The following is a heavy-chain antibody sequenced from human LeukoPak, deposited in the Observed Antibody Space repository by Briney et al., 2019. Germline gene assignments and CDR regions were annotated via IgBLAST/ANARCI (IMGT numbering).Heavy chain of an antibody. J-gene: IGHJ4*02. CDR2: ISYDGSNK. CDR1: GFTFSIYG. V-gene: IGHV3-30*18. Sequence: GRSLRLSCAASGFTFSIYGMHWVRQAPGKGLEWVAVISYDGSNKYYADSVKGRFTISRDNSKNTLYLQMNSLRAEDTAVYYCAKDYCGGDCYIGGYWGQGTLVTVSS. D-gene: IGHD2-21*02. CDR3: AKDYCGGDCYIGGY.